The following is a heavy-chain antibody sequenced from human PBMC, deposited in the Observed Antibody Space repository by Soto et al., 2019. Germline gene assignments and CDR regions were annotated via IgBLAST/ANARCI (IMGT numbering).Heavy chain of an antibody. CDR1: GGSISSSSYY. D-gene: IGHD4-4*01. J-gene: IGHJ6*02. Sequence: SETLSLTCTVSGGSISSSSYYWGWIRQPPGKGLEWIGSIYYSGSTYYNPSLKSRVTISVDTSKNQFSLKLSSVTAADTAVYYCATQDYSNRKLYYGXXVWGQGTTVTVSS. V-gene: IGHV4-39*01. CDR3: ATQDYSNRKLYYGXXV. CDR2: IYYSGST.